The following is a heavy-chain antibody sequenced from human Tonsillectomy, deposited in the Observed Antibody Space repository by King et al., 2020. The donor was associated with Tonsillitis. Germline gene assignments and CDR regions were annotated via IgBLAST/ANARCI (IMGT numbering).Heavy chain of an antibody. Sequence: VQLVESGGGLVQPGGSLRLSCAASGFTFSDHYMDWVRQAPGEGLEWIGHTRNKANSYTTQYAASVKGRFIISRDDSKNSLHLQMNSLKTEDTAVYYCARSLPGREGWDRAFDIWGQGTMVTVSS. CDR3: ARSLPGREGWDRAFDI. J-gene: IGHJ3*02. D-gene: IGHD3-10*01. CDR1: GFTFSDHY. CDR2: TRNKANSYTT. V-gene: IGHV3-72*01.